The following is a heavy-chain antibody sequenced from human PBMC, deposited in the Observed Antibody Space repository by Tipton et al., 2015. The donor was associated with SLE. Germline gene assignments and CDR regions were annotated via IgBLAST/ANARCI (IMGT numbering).Heavy chain of an antibody. CDR1: GGSIRSYY. CDR2: IYNSGRT. J-gene: IGHJ2*01. Sequence: TLSLTCTVSGGSIRSYYWSWIRQSPGKGLEWIGYIYNSGRTNYNPSLESRVTISADTSKNRFSLQLSSVTAADAAVYFCARANGVVGGQVPYWYFENWGRGTLVTVPS. D-gene: IGHD1-26*01. V-gene: IGHV4-59*01. CDR3: ARANGVVGGQVPYWYFEN.